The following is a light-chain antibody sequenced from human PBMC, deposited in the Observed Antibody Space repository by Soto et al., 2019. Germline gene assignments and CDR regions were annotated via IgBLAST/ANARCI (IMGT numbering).Light chain of an antibody. CDR3: QQYNNWPTWT. J-gene: IGKJ1*01. Sequence: EIVMRQSPATLAVSPGERVTRAFGAWPSVGSNLAWYQQKPGQAPRLLIYGASTRATGIPARFSGSGSETEFTLTISSLQAEDSAVYFCQQYNNWPTWTFGQGTKVDIK. CDR2: GAS. V-gene: IGKV3-15*01. CDR1: PSVGSN.